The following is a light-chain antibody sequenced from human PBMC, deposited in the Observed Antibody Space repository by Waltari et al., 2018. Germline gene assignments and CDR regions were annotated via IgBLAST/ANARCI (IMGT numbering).Light chain of an antibody. CDR3: ASWDDSLNGPV. CDR2: RNN. V-gene: IGLV1-44*01. J-gene: IGLJ3*02. CDR1: RPNIGTTT. Sequence: QPVLTQPPSASGTPGQRATTPCSASRPNIGTTTVNWYQQLPGAAPKVLIYRNNQRPSGVPDRFSGSKSVTSASLAISGLQSEDEAAYFCASWDDSLNGPVFGGGTTLTVL.